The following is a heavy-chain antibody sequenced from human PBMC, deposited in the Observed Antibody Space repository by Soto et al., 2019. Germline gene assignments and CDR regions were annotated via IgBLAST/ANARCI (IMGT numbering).Heavy chain of an antibody. CDR1: GGSISSSNW. D-gene: IGHD2-8*01. CDR3: ASICTNGVCYTDY. J-gene: IGHJ4*02. CDR2: IYHSGST. Sequence: SETLSLTCAVSGGSISSSNWWSWVRQPPGKGLEWIGEIYHSGSTNYNPSLKSRVTISVDKSKNQFSLKLSSVTAADTAVYYCASICTNGVCYTDYWGQGTLVTVSS. V-gene: IGHV4-4*02.